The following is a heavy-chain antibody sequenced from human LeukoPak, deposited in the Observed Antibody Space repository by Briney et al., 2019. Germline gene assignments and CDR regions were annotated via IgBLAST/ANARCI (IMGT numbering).Heavy chain of an antibody. Sequence: GGSLRLSCAASGFPFDDYAMHWVPQAPGKGLEGVSGISWNSGSIGYADSVKGRFTISRDNAKNSLYLQMNSLRAEDMALYYCAKYINGDYFNYYMDVWGKGTTVTVSS. J-gene: IGHJ6*03. D-gene: IGHD4-17*01. CDR3: AKYINGDYFNYYMDV. CDR1: GFPFDDYA. CDR2: ISWNSGSI. V-gene: IGHV3-9*03.